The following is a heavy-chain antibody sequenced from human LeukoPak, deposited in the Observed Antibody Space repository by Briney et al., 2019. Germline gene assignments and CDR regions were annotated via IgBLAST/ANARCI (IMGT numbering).Heavy chain of an antibody. Sequence: ASVKVSCKASGYTFTSYGISWVRQAPGQGLEWMGWISAYNGNTNYAQKLQGRVTMTRDTSISTAYMELSRLRSDDTAVYYCARAYGSGSSNYYYYMDVWGKGTTVTISS. V-gene: IGHV1-18*01. J-gene: IGHJ6*03. CDR1: GYTFTSYG. D-gene: IGHD3-10*01. CDR2: ISAYNGNT. CDR3: ARAYGSGSSNYYYYMDV.